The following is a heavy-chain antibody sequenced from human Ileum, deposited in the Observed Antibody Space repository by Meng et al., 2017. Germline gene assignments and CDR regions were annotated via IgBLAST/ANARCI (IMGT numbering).Heavy chain of an antibody. CDR1: GASISSGNW. D-gene: IGHD6-19*01. J-gene: IGHJ4*02. CDR3: ARHIGVPGTRGFDY. CDR2: MYHSGTT. V-gene: IGHV4-4*02. Sequence: QGRLQAPGPGLVQPSETLSLTCAVSGASISSGNWWSWVRQSPGKGLEWIGEMYHSGTTNYNPSLKSRVTISLDTSKNQLSLKLTSVTAADTAVYYCARHIGVPGTRGFDYWGQGTLVTVSS.